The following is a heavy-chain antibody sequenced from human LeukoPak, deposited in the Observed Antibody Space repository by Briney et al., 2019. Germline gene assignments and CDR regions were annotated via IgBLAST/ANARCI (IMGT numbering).Heavy chain of an antibody. D-gene: IGHD3-22*01. V-gene: IGHV3-33*01. CDR1: GFTSSSYG. CDR3: ARVDSSGYYYREDYFDY. J-gene: IGHJ4*02. CDR2: IWYDGSNK. Sequence: GGSLRLSCAASGFTSSSYGMHWVRQAPGKGLEWVAVIWYDGSNKYYADSVKGRFTISRDNSKNTLYLQMNSLRAEDTAVYYCARVDSSGYYYREDYFDYWGQGTLVTVSS.